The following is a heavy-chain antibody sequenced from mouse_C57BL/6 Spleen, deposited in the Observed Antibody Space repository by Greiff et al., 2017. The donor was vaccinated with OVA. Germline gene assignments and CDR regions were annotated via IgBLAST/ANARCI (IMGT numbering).Heavy chain of an antibody. CDR2: IYPGDGDT. J-gene: IGHJ4*01. CDR1: GYAFSSYW. D-gene: IGHD2-4*01. Sequence: QVQLQQSGAELVKPGASVKISCKASGYAFSSYWMNWVKQRPGKGLEWIGQIYPGDGDTNYNGKFKGKATLTADKSSSTAYMQLSSLTSEDSAVYFCAREGLRQGYYAMDYWGQGTSVTVSS. CDR3: AREGLRQGYYAMDY. V-gene: IGHV1-80*01.